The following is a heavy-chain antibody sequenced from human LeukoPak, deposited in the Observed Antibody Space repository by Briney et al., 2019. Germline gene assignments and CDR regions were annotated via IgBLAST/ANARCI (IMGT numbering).Heavy chain of an antibody. CDR3: ARGMSSGYVSVAHLFDY. CDR2: MNPNSGNT. D-gene: IGHD5-12*01. CDR1: GYTFTSYD. J-gene: IGHJ4*02. Sequence: ASVTVSCKASGYTFTSYDINWVRQATGQGLEWMGWMNPNSGNTGYAQKFQGRVTMTRNTSISTAYMELSSLRSEDTAVYHCARGMSSGYVSVAHLFDYWGQGTLVTVSS. V-gene: IGHV1-8*01.